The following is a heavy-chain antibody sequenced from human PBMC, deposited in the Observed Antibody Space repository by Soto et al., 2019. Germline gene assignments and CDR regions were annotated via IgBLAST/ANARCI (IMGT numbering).Heavy chain of an antibody. CDR3: ARDPDSSDESGPDYYYGMDV. D-gene: IGHD6-25*01. CDR1: GDSVSSNSAA. Sequence: TLSLTCAISGDSVSSNSAAWNWIRQSPSRGLEWLGRTYYRSKWYNDYAVSVKSRITINPDTSKNQFSLQLNSVTPEDTAVYYCARDPDSSDESGPDYYYGMDVWGQGTTVTVSS. CDR2: TYYRSKWYN. J-gene: IGHJ6*02. V-gene: IGHV6-1*01.